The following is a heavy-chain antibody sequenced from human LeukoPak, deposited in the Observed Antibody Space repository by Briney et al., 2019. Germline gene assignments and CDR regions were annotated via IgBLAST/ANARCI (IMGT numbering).Heavy chain of an antibody. V-gene: IGHV3-48*04. J-gene: IGHJ4*02. D-gene: IGHD3-22*01. CDR3: ARGIRTYYYDSSGYYPFDY. CDR1: GFTFSSYS. Sequence: GGSLRLSCAASGFTFSSYSMNWVRQAPGKGLEWVSYISSSSSTIYYADSVKGRFTISRDNAKNSLYLQMNSLRAEDTAVYYCARGIRTYYYDSSGYYPFDYWGQGTLVTVSS. CDR2: ISSSSSTI.